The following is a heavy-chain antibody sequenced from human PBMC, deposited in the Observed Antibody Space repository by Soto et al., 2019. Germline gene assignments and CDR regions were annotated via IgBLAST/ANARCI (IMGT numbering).Heavy chain of an antibody. D-gene: IGHD6-13*01. J-gene: IGHJ4*02. CDR3: ARISPIGTLDY. CDR1: GFSLNTGAMR. CDR2: IDYDNDK. Sequence: SRATLVNPKQTLTLTCTFSGFSLNTGAMRMSWIRQPPGKALEWLARIDYDNDKFYTKSLKTRLTISKDTSKDQVVLTMSDMDPVDTATYFCARISPIGTLDYWGPGIQVTVSS. V-gene: IGHV2-70*04.